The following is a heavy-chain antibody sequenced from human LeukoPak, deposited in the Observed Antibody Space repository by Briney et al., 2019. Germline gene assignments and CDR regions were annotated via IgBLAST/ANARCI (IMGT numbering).Heavy chain of an antibody. CDR2: MNPNSGNT. J-gene: IGHJ6*02. D-gene: IGHD3-10*01. Sequence: ASVKVSRKASGYTFTGYYMHWVRQAPGQGLEWMGWMNPNSGNTGYAQKFQGRVTMTRNTSISTAYMDLSSLRSEDTAVYYCARAGSGYYYYYGMDVWGQGTTVTVSS. CDR3: ARAGSGYYYYYGMDV. V-gene: IGHV1-8*02. CDR1: GYTFTGYY.